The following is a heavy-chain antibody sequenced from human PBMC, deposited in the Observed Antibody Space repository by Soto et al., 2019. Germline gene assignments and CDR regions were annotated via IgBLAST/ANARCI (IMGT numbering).Heavy chain of an antibody. CDR3: ARERYYYFCSRYIDVPYGMDV. Sequence: WQTLSLPCAISGDSVSSNSAAWNWIRQSPSRGLEWLGRTYYRSKWYNDYAVYVKSRITIKPDTSKNHFSLQLNSVTPEDTAVYYCARERYYYFCSRYIDVPYGMDVWGQGTTVTVSS. D-gene: IGHD3-3*01. CDR1: GDSVSSNSAA. CDR2: TYYRSKWYN. V-gene: IGHV6-1*01. J-gene: IGHJ6*02.